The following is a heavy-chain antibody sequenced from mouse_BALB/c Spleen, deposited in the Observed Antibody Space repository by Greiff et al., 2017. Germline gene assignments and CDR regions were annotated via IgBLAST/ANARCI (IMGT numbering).Heavy chain of an antibody. J-gene: IGHJ1*01. CDR1: GYTFTSYW. Sequence: LQQPGSELVRPGASVKLSCKASGYTFTSYWMHWVKQRHGQGLEWIGNIYPGSGSTNYDEKFKSKGTLTVDTSSSTAYMHLSSLTSEDSAVYYCTRSDGNYYWYFDVWGAGTTVTVSS. V-gene: IGHV1S22*01. CDR3: TRSDGNYYWYFDV. D-gene: IGHD2-1*01. CDR2: IYPGSGST.